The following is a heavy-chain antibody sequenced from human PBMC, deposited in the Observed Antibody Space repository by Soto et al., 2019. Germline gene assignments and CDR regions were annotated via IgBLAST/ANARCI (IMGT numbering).Heavy chain of an antibody. CDR2: IYYSGST. D-gene: IGHD2-2*01. J-gene: IGHJ6*02. CDR1: GGSVSSGSYY. CDR3: ARGGYCISTSCYSPHYYYGMDV. Sequence: QVQLQESGPGLVKPSETLSLTCTVSGGSVSSGSYYWSWIRQPPGKGLEWIGYIYYSGSTNYNPSLMSRVTISVDTSKNQFSLKLSSVTAADTAVYYCARGGYCISTSCYSPHYYYGMDVWGQGTTVTVSS. V-gene: IGHV4-61*01.